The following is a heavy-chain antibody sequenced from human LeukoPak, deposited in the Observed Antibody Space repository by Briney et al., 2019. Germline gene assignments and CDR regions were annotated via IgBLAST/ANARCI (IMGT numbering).Heavy chain of an antibody. Sequence: SETLSLTCTVSGGSISSSSYYWGWIRQPPGKGLEWIGSIYYSGSTYYNPSLKSRVTISVDTSKNQFSLKLSSVTAADTAVYYCARGARTAAGTGHYYYYKDVWGKGTTVTVSS. J-gene: IGHJ6*03. D-gene: IGHD6-13*01. CDR3: ARGARTAAGTGHYYYYKDV. CDR1: GGSISSSSYY. V-gene: IGHV4-39*07. CDR2: IYYSGST.